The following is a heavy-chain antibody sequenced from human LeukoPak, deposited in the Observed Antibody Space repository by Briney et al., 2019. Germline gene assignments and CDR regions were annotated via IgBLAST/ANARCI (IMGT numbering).Heavy chain of an antibody. Sequence: ESLKISRKGSGYSFTCYWIGWVRQMPGKGLEGMGIIYPGDSDSRYSPSFQGQVTISADKSISSAYLQWSSLKASDTAMYYCARLSEEELDYWGQGTLVTVSS. CDR2: IYPGDSDS. D-gene: IGHD1-1*01. CDR3: ARLSEEELDY. J-gene: IGHJ4*02. V-gene: IGHV5-51*01. CDR1: GYSFTCYW.